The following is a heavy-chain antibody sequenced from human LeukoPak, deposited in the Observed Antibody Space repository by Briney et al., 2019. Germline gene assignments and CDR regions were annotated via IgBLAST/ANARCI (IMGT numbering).Heavy chain of an antibody. CDR2: IYHSGST. Sequence: PSETLSLTCTVSGYSISSGYYWGWIRQPPGKGLEWIGSIYHSGSTYYNPSLKSRVTISVDTSKNQFSLKLSSVTAADTAVYYCARLFKYCSGGSCYSPHLDIWGQGTMVTVSS. D-gene: IGHD2-15*01. J-gene: IGHJ3*02. V-gene: IGHV4-38-2*02. CDR3: ARLFKYCSGGSCYSPHLDI. CDR1: GYSISSGYY.